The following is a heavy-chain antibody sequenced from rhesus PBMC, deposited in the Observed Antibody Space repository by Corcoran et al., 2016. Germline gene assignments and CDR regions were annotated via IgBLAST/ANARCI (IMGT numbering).Heavy chain of an antibody. CDR3: ARDQSTGWSIGY. Sequence: QVQLQESGPGLVKPSETLSLTCAVSGGSFSSYWWSWIRQPPGKGLEWIGYISGSSGSTYYNPSLKSRVTISTYTAKNQFSLKLSSVTAADTAVYYCARDQSTGWSIGYWGQGVLVTVSS. V-gene: IGHV4-165*01. D-gene: IGHD6S26*01. CDR2: ISGSSGST. J-gene: IGHJ4*01. CDR1: GGSFSSYW.